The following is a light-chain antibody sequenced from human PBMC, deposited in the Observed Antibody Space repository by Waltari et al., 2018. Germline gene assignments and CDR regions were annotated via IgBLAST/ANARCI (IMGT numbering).Light chain of an antibody. CDR3: QQYGFSPEYT. CDR1: QRVSSNY. J-gene: IGKJ2*01. V-gene: IGKV3-20*01. Sequence: EIVLTQSPGTLSLSPGERATLSCRASQRVSSNYLAWYQQKPGQAPRLLISGASSRATGVPDRFNGSGSGTDFTLTISRLKPEDFAMYYCQQYGFSPEYTFGQGTKLEIK. CDR2: GAS.